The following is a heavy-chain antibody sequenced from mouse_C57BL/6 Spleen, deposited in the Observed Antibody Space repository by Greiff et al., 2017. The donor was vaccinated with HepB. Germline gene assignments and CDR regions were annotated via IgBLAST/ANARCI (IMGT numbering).Heavy chain of an antibody. J-gene: IGHJ1*03. D-gene: IGHD1-1*01. CDR1: GYTFTSYW. CDR2: IHPNSGST. V-gene: IGHV1-64*01. CDR3: ARHNYGSSSWYFDV. Sequence: VQLQQPGAELVKPGASVKLSCKASGYTFTSYWMHWVKQRPGQGLEWIGMIHPNSGSTNYNEKFKSKATLTVDKSSSTAYMQLSSLTSEDSAVYYCARHNYGSSSWYFDVWGTGTTVTVSS.